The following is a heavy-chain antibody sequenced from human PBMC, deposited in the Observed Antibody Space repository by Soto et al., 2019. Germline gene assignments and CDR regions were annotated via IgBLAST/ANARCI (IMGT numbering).Heavy chain of an antibody. CDR2: IKSKTDGGTT. D-gene: IGHD7-27*01. CDR1: GFTFSNAW. Sequence: GESLKISCAASGFTFSNAWMSWVRQAPGKGLEWVGRIKSKTDGGTTDYAAPVKGRFTIPRDDSKNTLYLQMNSLKTEDTAVYYCTTDPLGIEFYDYFDYWGQGTLVTVSS. CDR3: TTDPLGIEFYDYFDY. J-gene: IGHJ4*02. V-gene: IGHV3-15*01.